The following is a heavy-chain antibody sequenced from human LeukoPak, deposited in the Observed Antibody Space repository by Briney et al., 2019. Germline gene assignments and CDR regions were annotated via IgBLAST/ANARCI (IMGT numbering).Heavy chain of an antibody. V-gene: IGHV4-61*01. CDR3: ARGFRWNDY. Sequence: MTSETLSLTCTVSGGSVSSGSYYWSWIRQPPGKGLEWIGYIYYSGSTNYNPSLKSRVTISVDTSKNQFSLKLSSVTAADTAVYYCARGFRWNDYWGQGTLVTVSS. J-gene: IGHJ4*02. CDR1: GGSVSSGSYY. D-gene: IGHD1-1*01. CDR2: IYYSGST.